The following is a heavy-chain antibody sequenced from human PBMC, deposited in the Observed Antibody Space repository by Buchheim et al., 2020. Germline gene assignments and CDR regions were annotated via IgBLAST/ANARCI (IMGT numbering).Heavy chain of an antibody. CDR2: MNSDGSST. V-gene: IGHV3-74*02. Sequence: EVQLLESGGGLVQPGGSPRLSCAASGFTFRSYWMHWVRQAPGKGLVWVSRMNSDGSSTTYADSVKGRFTISRDNAKNTLYLQMNSLRAEDTAVYYCARGRDYYYYYYMDVWGKGTT. CDR3: ARGRDYYYYYYMDV. CDR1: GFTFRSYW. J-gene: IGHJ6*03.